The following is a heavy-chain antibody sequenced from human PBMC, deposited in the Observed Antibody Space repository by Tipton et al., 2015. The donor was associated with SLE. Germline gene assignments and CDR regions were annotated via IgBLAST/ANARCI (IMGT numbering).Heavy chain of an antibody. D-gene: IGHD3-16*01. CDR2: IYYSGSN. V-gene: IGHV4-39*07. Sequence: TLSLTCTVSGGSLSSSSYYWGWIRQPPGKGLGWIGSIYYSGSNYYNPSLKSRVTISVDTSKNQFSLKLSAVTAADTAVYYCARASGITDYYYYYGMDVWGQGTTVTVSS. CDR1: GGSLSSSSYY. CDR3: ARASGITDYYYYYGMDV. J-gene: IGHJ6*02.